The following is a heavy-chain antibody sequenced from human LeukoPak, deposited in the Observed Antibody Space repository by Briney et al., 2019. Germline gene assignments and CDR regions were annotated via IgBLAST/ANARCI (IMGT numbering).Heavy chain of an antibody. CDR2: LWSDGSNK. CDR1: GFTFSSYG. CDR3: AKGTHYYDSSGYWGAFDI. D-gene: IGHD3-22*01. J-gene: IGHJ3*02. Sequence: PGRSLRLSCAASGFTFSSYGMHWVRQTPGKGLEWVAVLWSDGSNKYYADSVKGRSAISRDNSKNTLYLQMNSLRAEDTAVYYCAKGTHYYDSSGYWGAFDIWGQGTMVTVSS. V-gene: IGHV3-33*06.